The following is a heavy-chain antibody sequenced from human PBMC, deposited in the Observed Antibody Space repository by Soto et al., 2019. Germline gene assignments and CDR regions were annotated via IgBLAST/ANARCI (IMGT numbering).Heavy chain of an antibody. CDR2: ISYDGSTK. CDR3: AKDTASGGSPLDY. V-gene: IGHV3-30*18. J-gene: IGHJ4*02. CDR1: GFTFSSYG. D-gene: IGHD2-15*01. Sequence: QVQLVESGGGVVQPGRSLRLSCAASGFTFSSYGMHWVRQAPGKGLKWVAIISYDGSTKYYADSLEGRFTISRDNSKNTVHLQMNSLRPEDTAVYYCAKDTASGGSPLDYWGQGTLVTVSS.